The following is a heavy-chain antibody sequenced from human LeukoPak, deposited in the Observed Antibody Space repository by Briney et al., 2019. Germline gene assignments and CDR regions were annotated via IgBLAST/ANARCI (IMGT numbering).Heavy chain of an antibody. CDR3: ARDKTFGMDV. V-gene: IGHV6-1*01. Sequence: SQTLSLTCAISGDSVSSDSVAWNWITQSPSRGLEWLGRTYYRSRWYNDYAVSVKSRIAINPDTSKNQFSLQLNSVTPEDTAMYFCARDKTFGMDVWGQGTTVTASS. CDR1: GDSVSSDSVA. CDR2: TYYRSRWYN. J-gene: IGHJ6*02.